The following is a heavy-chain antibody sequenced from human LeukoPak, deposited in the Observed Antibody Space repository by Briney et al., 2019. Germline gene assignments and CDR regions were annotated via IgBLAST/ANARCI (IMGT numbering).Heavy chain of an antibody. V-gene: IGHV3-9*03. Sequence: PGGSLRLSCAASGFSFDEYAMHWVRQAPGKGLEWVSGINWSGGSIGYADSVKGRFTISRDNAKNSLYLQMNSLRAEDMALYYCAKEGAVWGSYRFFDYWGQGTLVTVSS. CDR1: GFSFDEYA. J-gene: IGHJ4*02. D-gene: IGHD3-16*02. CDR3: AKEGAVWGSYRFFDY. CDR2: INWSGGSI.